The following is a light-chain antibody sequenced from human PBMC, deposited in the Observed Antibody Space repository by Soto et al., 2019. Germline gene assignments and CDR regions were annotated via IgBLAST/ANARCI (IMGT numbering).Light chain of an antibody. CDR2: RSD. CDR3: ATWDDNVYGPV. Sequence: QSVLTQPPSASGTPGQRVTISCSGSRSTIGSNPVQWYRQLPGTAPQLLIYRSDQRPSGVPDRFSGSKSGTSASLTISWLQSEDEADYHCATWDDNVYGPVFGGGTKMTVL. V-gene: IGLV1-44*01. CDR1: RSTIGSNP. J-gene: IGLJ3*02.